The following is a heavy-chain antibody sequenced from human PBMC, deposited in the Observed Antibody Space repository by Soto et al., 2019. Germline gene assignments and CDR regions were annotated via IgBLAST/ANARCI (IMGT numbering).Heavy chain of an antibody. CDR2: IYYSGST. V-gene: IGHV4-30-4*01. D-gene: IGHD3-22*01. Sequence: QVQLQESGPGLVKPSQTLSLTCTVSGGSISSGDYYWSWIRQPPGKGLEWIGYIYYSGSTYYNPSLKSRVTISVDTSKNQFSLQLSSVTAADTAVYYCARWAPRDSFRDSAFDIWGQGTMVTVSS. CDR1: GGSISSGDYY. CDR3: ARWAPRDSFRDSAFDI. J-gene: IGHJ3*02.